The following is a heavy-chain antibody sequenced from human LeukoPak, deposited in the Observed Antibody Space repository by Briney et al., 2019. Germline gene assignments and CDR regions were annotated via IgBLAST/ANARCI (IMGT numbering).Heavy chain of an antibody. J-gene: IGHJ4*02. CDR3: ARSPPTYYDYVWGSYSPSPYFDY. CDR1: GFTFSSYA. D-gene: IGHD3-16*01. Sequence: GGSLRLSCAASGFTFSSYAMHWVRQAPGKGLEWVAVISYDGSNKYYADSVKGRFTISRENAKNSLYLQMNSLRAGDTAVYYCARSPPTYYDYVWGSYSPSPYFDYWGQGTLVTVSS. CDR2: ISYDGSNK. V-gene: IGHV3-30*14.